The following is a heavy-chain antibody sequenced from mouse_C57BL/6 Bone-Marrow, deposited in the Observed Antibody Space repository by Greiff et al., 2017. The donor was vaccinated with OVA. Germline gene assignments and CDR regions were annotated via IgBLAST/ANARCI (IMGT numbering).Heavy chain of an antibody. D-gene: IGHD1-1*01. CDR2: IDPETGGT. CDR3: NPIYYYGSSSYAMDY. Sequence: QVQLKQSGAELARPGASVKLSCKASGYTFTDYEMHWVKQTPVHGLEWIGAIDPETGGTAYNQKFKGKAILTADKSSSTAYMELRSLTSEDSAVYYCNPIYYYGSSSYAMDYWGQGTSVTVSS. V-gene: IGHV1-15*01. CDR1: GYTFTDYE. J-gene: IGHJ4*01.